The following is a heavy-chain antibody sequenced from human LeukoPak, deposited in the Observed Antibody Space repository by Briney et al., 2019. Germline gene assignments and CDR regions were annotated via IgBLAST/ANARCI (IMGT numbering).Heavy chain of an antibody. CDR1: GGSFSGYY. CDR3: ARLDVGAPGY. D-gene: IGHD1-26*01. Sequence: SGTLSLTCAVYGGSFSGYYWSWIRQPPGKGLEWIGEINHSGSTNYNPSLKSRVTISVDTSKNQFSLKLSSVTAADTAVYYCARLDVGAPGYWGQGTLVTVSS. J-gene: IGHJ4*02. V-gene: IGHV4-34*01. CDR2: INHSGST.